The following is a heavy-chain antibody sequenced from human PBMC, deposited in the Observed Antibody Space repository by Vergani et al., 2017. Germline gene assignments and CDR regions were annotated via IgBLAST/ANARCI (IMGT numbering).Heavy chain of an antibody. Sequence: QVQLVQSGAEVKKPGASVKVSCKASGYTFTSYDINWVRQATGQGLEWMGWMNPNSGNTGYAQKFQGRVTMTTDTSTSTAYLSLGTLTSDDTAVYFCARNFLGRDIEVVPTAPFWLFDLWGRGTLVTVSS. CDR1: GYTFTSYD. J-gene: IGHJ2*01. CDR2: MNPNSGNT. CDR3: ARNFLGRDIEVVPTAPFWLFDL. D-gene: IGHD2-2*01. V-gene: IGHV1-8*02.